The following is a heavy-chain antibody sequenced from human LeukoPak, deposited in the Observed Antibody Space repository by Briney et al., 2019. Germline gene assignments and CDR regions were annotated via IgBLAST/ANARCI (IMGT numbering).Heavy chain of an antibody. CDR1: GGSISPYY. CDR3: ARSDGSSSQPPAIDY. Sequence: SETLSLTCTVSGGSISPYYWSWIRQPPGKGLEWIGYIYYSGSTNYNPSLKSRVTISVDTSKNQFSLKLSSVTAADTAVYYCARSDGSSSQPPAIDYWGQGTLVTVSS. V-gene: IGHV4-59*01. J-gene: IGHJ4*02. D-gene: IGHD6-13*01. CDR2: IYYSGST.